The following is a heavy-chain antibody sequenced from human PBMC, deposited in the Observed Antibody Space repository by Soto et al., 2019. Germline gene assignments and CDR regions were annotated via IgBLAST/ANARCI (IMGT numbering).Heavy chain of an antibody. CDR2: INHSGST. D-gene: IGHD3-3*01. V-gene: IGHV4-34*01. CDR1: GGSFSGYY. CDR3: ARRVPFWNYYYYGMDV. J-gene: IGHJ6*02. Sequence: SETLSLTCAVYGGSFSGYYWSWIRQPPGKGLEWIGEINHSGSTNYNPSLKSRVTISVDTSKNQFSLKLSSVTAADTAVYYCARRVPFWNYYYYGMDVWGQGTTVTVSS.